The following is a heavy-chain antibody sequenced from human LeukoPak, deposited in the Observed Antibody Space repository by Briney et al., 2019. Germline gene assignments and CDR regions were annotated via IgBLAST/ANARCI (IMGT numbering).Heavy chain of an antibody. CDR2: ISSSSSYI. V-gene: IGHV3-21*01. Sequence: GGSLRLSCAASGFTFSSYIMNWVRQAPGKGLEWVSSISSSSSYIYYADSVKGRFTISRDNAKNSLYLQMNSLRAEDTAVYYCATEYCSSTSCYSDWFDPWGQGTLVTVSS. D-gene: IGHD2-2*02. J-gene: IGHJ5*02. CDR3: ATEYCSSTSCYSDWFDP. CDR1: GFTFSSYI.